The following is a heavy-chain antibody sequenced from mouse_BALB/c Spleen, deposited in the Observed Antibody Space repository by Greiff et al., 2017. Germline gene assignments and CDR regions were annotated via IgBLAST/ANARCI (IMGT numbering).Heavy chain of an antibody. CDR2: ISSGGGNT. V-gene: IGHV5-9*03. J-gene: IGHJ2*01. CDR3: ARYGITTGFDY. D-gene: IGHD2-4*01. Sequence: EVKLVESGGGLVKPGGSLKPSCAASGFPFSSYPMSWVRQTPEKRLEWVATISSGGGNTYYPDSVKGRFTISRDNAKNNLYLQMSSLRSEDTALYYCARYGITTGFDYWGQGTTLTVSS. CDR1: GFPFSSYP.